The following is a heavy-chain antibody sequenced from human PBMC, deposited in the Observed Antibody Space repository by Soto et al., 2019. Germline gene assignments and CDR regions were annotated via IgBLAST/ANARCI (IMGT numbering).Heavy chain of an antibody. CDR3: ARDLTGTTSVWFDP. Sequence: QVQLVQSGAEVKQPGASVKVSCKASGYTFTGYYMHWVRQAPGQGLEWMGWINPNSGGTNYAQKFQGRVTMTRDTSISTAYMELSRLSSDDTAVYYCARDLTGTTSVWFDPWGQGTLVTVSS. CDR2: INPNSGGT. V-gene: IGHV1-2*02. CDR1: GYTFTGYY. J-gene: IGHJ5*02. D-gene: IGHD1-7*01.